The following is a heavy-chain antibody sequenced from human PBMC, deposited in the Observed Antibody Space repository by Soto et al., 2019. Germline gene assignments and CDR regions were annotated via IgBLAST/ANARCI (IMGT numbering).Heavy chain of an antibody. D-gene: IGHD6-13*01. CDR2: IYYSGST. CDR1: GGSISSYY. CDR3: ARAPRYSSSWYRGWFDP. V-gene: IGHV4-59*01. J-gene: IGHJ5*02. Sequence: SETLSLTCTVSGGSISSYYWSWIRQPPGKGLEWIGYIYYSGSTNYNPSLKGRVTISVDTSKNQFSLKLSSVTAADTAVYYCARAPRYSSSWYRGWFDPWGQGTLVTVYS.